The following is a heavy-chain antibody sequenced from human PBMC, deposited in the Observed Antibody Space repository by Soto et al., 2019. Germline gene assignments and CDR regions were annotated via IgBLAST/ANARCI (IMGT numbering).Heavy chain of an antibody. J-gene: IGHJ4*02. CDR3: AREDMHESFFDS. CDR1: GGYISSGGNY. V-gene: IGHV4-31*03. Sequence: QVQLQESGAGLVKPSQTLSLTCSVSGGYISSGGNYWSWIRQHPGTGREWIGFIYYTGHTKYNAALQSRVTISGDMSQIQFSLTLTSVTAADTAVYYCAREDMHESFFDSWGPGILVTVSS. CDR2: IYYTGHT.